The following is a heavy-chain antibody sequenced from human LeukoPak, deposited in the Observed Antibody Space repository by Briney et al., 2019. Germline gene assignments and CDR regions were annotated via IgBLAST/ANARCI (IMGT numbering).Heavy chain of an antibody. D-gene: IGHD3-10*01. V-gene: IGHV4-34*01. CDR2: INHSGST. CDR1: GGSFSGYY. CDR3: ARAVLWFGELLSGYYYMDV. Sequence: SETLSLTCAVYGGSFSGYYWSWIRQPPRKGLEWIGEINHSGSTNYNPSLKSRVTISVDTSKNQFSLKLSSVTAADTAVYYCARAVLWFGELLSGYYYMDVWGKGTTVTVSS. J-gene: IGHJ6*03.